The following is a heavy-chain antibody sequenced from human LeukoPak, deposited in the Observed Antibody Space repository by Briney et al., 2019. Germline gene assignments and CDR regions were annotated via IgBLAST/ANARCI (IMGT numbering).Heavy chain of an antibody. CDR2: ISTNGVTT. CDR1: GFTFSNYV. CDR3: KTEWLRVGFDH. D-gene: IGHD5-12*01. J-gene: IGHJ4*02. Sequence: GASLRLSCSASGFTFSNYVMHWVRQAPGKGLEYVSAISTNGVTTDYADSVKGRFTISRDNPKNTLYLQMSSLRDEDTAVYYCKTEWLRVGFDHWGQGTLVTVSP. V-gene: IGHV3-64D*09.